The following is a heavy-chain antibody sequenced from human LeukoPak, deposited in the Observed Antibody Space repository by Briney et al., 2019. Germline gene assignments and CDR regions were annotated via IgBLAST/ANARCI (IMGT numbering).Heavy chain of an antibody. CDR3: AREKLGWPDY. V-gene: IGHV3-33*01. D-gene: IGHD5-24*01. CDR2: IWYDGSNK. CDR1: GFTFSSYG. Sequence: GRSLRLSCAASGFTFSSYGMHWVRQAPGKGLERMAVIWYDGSNKYYADSVKGRFTISRDNSKNTLYLQMNSLRAEDTAVYYCAREKLGWPDYWGQGTLVTVSS. J-gene: IGHJ4*02.